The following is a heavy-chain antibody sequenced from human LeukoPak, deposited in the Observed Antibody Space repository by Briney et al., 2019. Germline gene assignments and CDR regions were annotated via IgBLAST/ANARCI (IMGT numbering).Heavy chain of an antibody. CDR1: GFSVSNNY. D-gene: IGHD1-26*01. CDR3: ARDGGKWELLFGY. J-gene: IGHJ4*02. Sequence: PGGSLRLSCATSGFSVSNNYMRWVRQAPGKGLETVSTIYSGGSAYYADSAKGRFTISRDNSKNTLYLQMNSLRAEDTAVYYCARDGGKWELLFGYWGQGTLVTVSS. V-gene: IGHV3-53*01. CDR2: IYSGGSA.